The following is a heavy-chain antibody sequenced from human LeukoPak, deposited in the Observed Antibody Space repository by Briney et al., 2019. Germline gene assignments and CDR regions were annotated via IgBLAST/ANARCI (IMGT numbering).Heavy chain of an antibody. CDR1: GFTFSNYA. CDR2: ISYDGSNK. J-gene: IGHJ6*02. Sequence: GGSLRLSCEASGFTFSNYAMHWVRQAPGKGLEWVAVISYDGSNKYYADSVKGRFTISRDNSKNTLYLQMNSLRAEDTAGYYCARDLWDYYDSSGYYYYYGMDVWGQGTTVTVSS. D-gene: IGHD3-22*01. V-gene: IGHV3-30-3*01. CDR3: ARDLWDYYDSSGYYYYYGMDV.